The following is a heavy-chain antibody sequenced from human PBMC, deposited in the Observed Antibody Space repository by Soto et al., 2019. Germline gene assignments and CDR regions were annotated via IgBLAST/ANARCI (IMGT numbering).Heavy chain of an antibody. CDR2: IIPILGIA. CDR1: GGTFSSYT. V-gene: IGHV1-69*02. D-gene: IGHD2-2*01. CDR3: ARGSDIVVVPANFGRNWFDP. J-gene: IGHJ5*02. Sequence: SVKVSCKASGGTFSSYTISWVRQAPGQGLEWMGRIIPILGIANYAQKFQGRVTITADKSTSTAYMELSSLRSEDTAVYYCARGSDIVVVPANFGRNWFDPWGQGTLVPVAS.